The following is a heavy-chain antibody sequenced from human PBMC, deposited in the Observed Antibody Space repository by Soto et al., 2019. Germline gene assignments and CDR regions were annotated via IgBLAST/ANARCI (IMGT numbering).Heavy chain of an antibody. CDR3: ARDLAGSLLFAY. V-gene: IGHV3-66*01. D-gene: IGHD2-21*01. CDR2: IYSGGST. CDR1: GFTVSSNY. Sequence: GGSLRLSCAASGFTVSSNYMSWVRQAPGKGLEWVSVIYSGGSTYYADSVKGRFTISRDNSKNTLYLQMNSLRAEDTAVYYCARDLAGSLLFAYWGQGTLVTVSS. J-gene: IGHJ4*02.